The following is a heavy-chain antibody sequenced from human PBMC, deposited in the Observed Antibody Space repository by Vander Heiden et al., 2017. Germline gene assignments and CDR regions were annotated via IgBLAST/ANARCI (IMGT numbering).Heavy chain of an antibody. J-gene: IGHJ4*02. CDR3: ARDSVAGPFDY. Sequence: QMQLQESGPGLVKPSETLSLTCTVSGGSISSYYWSWIRQPPGKGLEWIGYIYYSGSTNYNPSLKSRVTISVDTSKNQFSLKLSSVTAADTAVYYCARDSVAGPFDYWGQGTLVTVSS. V-gene: IGHV4-59*13. CDR2: IYYSGST. CDR1: GGSISSYY. D-gene: IGHD6-19*01.